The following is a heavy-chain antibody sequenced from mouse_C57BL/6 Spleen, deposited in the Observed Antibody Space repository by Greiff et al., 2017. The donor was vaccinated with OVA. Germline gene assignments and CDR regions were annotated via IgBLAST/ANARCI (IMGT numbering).Heavy chain of an antibody. D-gene: IGHD2-14*01. CDR2: IYPGDGDT. Sequence: QVQLQQSGPELVKPGASVKISCKASGYAFSSSWMNWVKQRPGKGLEWIGRIYPGDGDTNYNGKFKGKATLTADKSSSTAYMQLSSLTSEDSAVYFCARFYRPYAMDYWGQGTSVTVSS. J-gene: IGHJ4*01. V-gene: IGHV1-82*01. CDR3: ARFYRPYAMDY. CDR1: GYAFSSSW.